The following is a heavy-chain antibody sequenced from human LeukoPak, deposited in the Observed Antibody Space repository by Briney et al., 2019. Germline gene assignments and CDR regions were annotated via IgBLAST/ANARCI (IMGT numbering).Heavy chain of an antibody. CDR2: IIPIFGTA. J-gene: IGHJ5*01. V-gene: IGHV1-69*05. D-gene: IGHD2-2*01. Sequence: SVKVSCKASGGTFSSYAISWVRQAPGQGLEWMGGIIPIFGTANYAQKFQGRVTITTDESTSTAYMELSSLRSEDTAVYYWTRDYEMGVPAAIPWFDPWGQGTLVTVSA. CDR1: GGTFSSYA. CDR3: TRDYEMGVPAAIPWFDP.